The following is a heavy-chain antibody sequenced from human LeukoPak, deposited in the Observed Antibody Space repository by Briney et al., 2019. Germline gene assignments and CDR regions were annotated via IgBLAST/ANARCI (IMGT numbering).Heavy chain of an antibody. D-gene: IGHD2-2*01. CDR1: GFTFSSYA. CDR3: ASGDCSSTSCYNWGFDP. CDR2: ISYDGSNK. J-gene: IGHJ5*02. V-gene: IGHV3-30-3*01. Sequence: GGSLRLSCAASGFTFSSYAMHWVRQAPGKGLEWVAVISYDGSNKYYADSVEGRFTISRDNSKSTLYLQMNSLRAEDTAVYYCASGDCSSTSCYNWGFDPWGQGTLVTVSS.